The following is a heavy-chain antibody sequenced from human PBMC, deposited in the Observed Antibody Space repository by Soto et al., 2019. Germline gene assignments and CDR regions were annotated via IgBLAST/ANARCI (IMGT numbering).Heavy chain of an antibody. J-gene: IGHJ6*02. CDR1: GFDFSDFS. Sequence: EVQLVESGGGLVKPGGSLRLSCVVSGFDFSDFSINWVRQAPGKGLEWVSSISPRSDYIYYTDSVKGRFTVSRDNAKKSLFLQMNSLRADDTAVYYCAREKRHNVLAGRFGMDVWGQGTTVSVSS. D-gene: IGHD3-3*02. CDR2: ISPRSDYI. CDR3: AREKRHNVLAGRFGMDV. V-gene: IGHV3-21*02.